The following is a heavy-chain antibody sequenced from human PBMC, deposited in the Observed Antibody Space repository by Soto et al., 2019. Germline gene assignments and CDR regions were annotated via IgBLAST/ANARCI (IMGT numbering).Heavy chain of an antibody. V-gene: IGHV1-18*01. Sequence: ASVKVSCKASGYTFTSYGISWVRQAPGQGLEWMGWISAYNGNTNYAQKLQGRVTMTTDTSTSTAYMELRSLRSDDTAVYYCARVSDYGGNPFYYYYGMDVWGQGTTVTVS. J-gene: IGHJ6*02. CDR1: GYTFTSYG. CDR3: ARVSDYGGNPFYYYYGMDV. CDR2: ISAYNGNT. D-gene: IGHD4-17*01.